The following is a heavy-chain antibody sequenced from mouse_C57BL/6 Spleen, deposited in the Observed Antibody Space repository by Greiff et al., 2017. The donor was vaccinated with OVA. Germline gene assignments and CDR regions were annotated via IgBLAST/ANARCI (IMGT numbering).Heavy chain of an antibody. CDR2: ISSGGDYI. D-gene: IGHD2-4*01. Sequence: EVKLVESGEGLVKPGGSLKLSCAASGFTFSSYAMSWVRQTPEKRLEWVAYISSGGDYIYYADTVKGRFTISRDNARNTLYLQMSSLKSEDTAMYYCTRYYDYDYLDYWGQGTTLTVSS. J-gene: IGHJ2*01. V-gene: IGHV5-9-1*02. CDR3: TRYYDYDYLDY. CDR1: GFTFSSYA.